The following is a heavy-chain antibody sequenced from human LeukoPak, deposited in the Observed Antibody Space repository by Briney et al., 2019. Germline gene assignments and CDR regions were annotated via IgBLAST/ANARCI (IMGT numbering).Heavy chain of an antibody. CDR1: GFTFSSYE. J-gene: IGHJ4*02. CDR2: ISSSGSTI. CDR3: ARAYDSSGYYRYYFDY. Sequence: PGGSLRLSCAASGFTFSSYEMNWVRQAPGKGLEWVSYISSSGSTIYYADSVKGRFTISRGNAKNSLYLQMNSLRAEDTAVYYCARAYDSSGYYRYYFDYWGQGTLVTVSS. V-gene: IGHV3-48*03. D-gene: IGHD3-22*01.